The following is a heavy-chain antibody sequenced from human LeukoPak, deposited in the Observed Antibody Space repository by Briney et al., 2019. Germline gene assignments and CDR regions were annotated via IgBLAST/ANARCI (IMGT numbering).Heavy chain of an antibody. V-gene: IGHV4-34*01. D-gene: IGHD4-17*01. CDR3: ARVDYGDYSRHFDY. Sequence: SETLSLTCAVYGESFSGYYWAWLRQPPGKGLEWIGEINHTGRTNYKPSLKSRVTISVDLSKNQFSLKLSSVTAADTAVYYCARVDYGDYSRHFDYWGQGTLVTVSS. CDR1: GESFSGYY. CDR2: INHTGRT. J-gene: IGHJ4*02.